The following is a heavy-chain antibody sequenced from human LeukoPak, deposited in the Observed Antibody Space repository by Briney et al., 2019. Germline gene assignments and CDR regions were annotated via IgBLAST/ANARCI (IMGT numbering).Heavy chain of an antibody. CDR1: GGSYSGYY. J-gene: IGHJ1*01. D-gene: IGHD3-9*01. Sequence: SETLSLTCAVYGGSYSGYYWSWIRQPPGKGQEWIGEINHSGNTNYNPSLKSRVTISVDTSKNQFSLKLSSVTAADTAVYYCARGPPYYVILTGYYNGKYFQHWGQGTLVTVSS. V-gene: IGHV4-34*01. CDR3: ARGPPYYVILTGYYNGKYFQH. CDR2: INHSGNT.